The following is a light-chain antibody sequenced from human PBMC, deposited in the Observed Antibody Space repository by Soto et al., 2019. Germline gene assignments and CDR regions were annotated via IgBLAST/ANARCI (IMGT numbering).Light chain of an antibody. CDR2: GAS. Sequence: EIVFTQSPGTLSLSPGERATLSCRASQSVSSSYLAWYQQKPGQAPRLLIYGASSRATGIPDRSSGSGSGTDFTLTISRLEPEDFAVYYCQQYSSSPITFGQGTRLEIK. CDR3: QQYSSSPIT. V-gene: IGKV3-20*01. CDR1: QSVSSSY. J-gene: IGKJ5*01.